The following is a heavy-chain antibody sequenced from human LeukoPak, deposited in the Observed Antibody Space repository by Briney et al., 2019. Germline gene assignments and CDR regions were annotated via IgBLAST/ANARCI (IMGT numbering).Heavy chain of an antibody. V-gene: IGHV1-46*01. CDR2: INPSGGST. J-gene: IGHJ4*02. CDR3: ARAGYDSGGYYSY. CDR1: GYTFTNYY. D-gene: IGHD3-22*01. Sequence: GAXVKVPCKASGYTFTNYYMHWMRQAPGQGLEWMGIINPSGGSTIYAQKFQGRVTMTRDTSTSTVYMELSSLRSDDTAVYYCARAGYDSGGYYSYWGQGTLVTVSS.